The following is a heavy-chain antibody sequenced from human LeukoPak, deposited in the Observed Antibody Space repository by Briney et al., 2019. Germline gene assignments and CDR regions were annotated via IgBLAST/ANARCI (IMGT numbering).Heavy chain of an antibody. D-gene: IGHD2-2*01. J-gene: IGHJ4*02. CDR3: ARRCVRISCYFF. CDR2: IFYSGSP. Sequence: SETLSLTCTVSGGSISSSSYYCGWTRQPPGKGLGWLGNIFYSGSPNYHPSLKSRVTISVYKSKHQFSLKLTSVAAADTALYYCARRCVRISCYFFWGQGTLVTVSS. V-gene: IGHV4-39*01. CDR1: GGSISSSSYY.